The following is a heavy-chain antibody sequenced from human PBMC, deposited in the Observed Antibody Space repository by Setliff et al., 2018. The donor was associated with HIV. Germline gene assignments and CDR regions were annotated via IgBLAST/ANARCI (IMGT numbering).Heavy chain of an antibody. CDR1: GGSFNGYY. Sequence: SETLSLTCAVYGGSFNGYYWSWIRQPPGKGLEWIGEINHSGSTNYNPSLRSRVTMSVDKSKNQFSLRLSSVTAADTAVYYCARARRAGSGPKYFQHWGQGTLVTV. CDR3: ARARRAGSGPKYFQH. CDR2: INHSGST. D-gene: IGHD2-15*01. J-gene: IGHJ1*01. V-gene: IGHV4-34*01.